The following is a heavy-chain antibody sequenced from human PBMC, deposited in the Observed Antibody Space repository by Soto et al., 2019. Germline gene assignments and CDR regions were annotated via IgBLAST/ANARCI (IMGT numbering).Heavy chain of an antibody. V-gene: IGHV3-53*01. J-gene: IGHJ2*01. CDR2: IYSEGNT. Sequence: GGSLRLSCAASGFSVSGNYMSWVRQAPGKGLEWVSVIYSEGNTYYTDSVKGRFTVSRDRSMNTLYLQMNSLRAEDTALYYCARNWGGAAGLYWYFDLWGRGTLVTVSS. CDR3: ARNWGGAAGLYWYFDL. D-gene: IGHD3-10*01. CDR1: GFSVSGNY.